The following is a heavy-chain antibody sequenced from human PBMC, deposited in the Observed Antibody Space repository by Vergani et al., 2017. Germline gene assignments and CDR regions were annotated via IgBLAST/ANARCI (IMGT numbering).Heavy chain of an antibody. CDR1: GFSLSTSGVG. Sequence: QITLKESGPTLEKPIQTLTLTCTSSGFSLSTSGVGVGWIRQPPGKALEWLALIYWDDDKRYSPSLKSRLTITKDTSKNQVVLTMTNMDPVDTATYYCAHGGRLIAAAGTLGDAFDIWRQGTMVTVSS. CDR3: AHGGRLIAAAGTLGDAFDI. J-gene: IGHJ3*02. CDR2: IYWDDDK. V-gene: IGHV2-5*02. D-gene: IGHD6-13*01.